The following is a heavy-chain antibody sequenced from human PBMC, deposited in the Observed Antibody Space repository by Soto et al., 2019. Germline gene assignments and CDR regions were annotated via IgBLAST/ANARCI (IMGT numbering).Heavy chain of an antibody. D-gene: IGHD1-7*01. CDR1: GFSFSNHW. CDR2: IKQDGSET. J-gene: IGHJ4*02. V-gene: IGHV3-7*04. Sequence: WGSLRLSCTASGFSFSNHWRYLVRRAPGKGLEWVAYIKQDGSETHYADSVKGRFTISRDNAKNTLYLQMSSLRAEDTAVYYCARAPDAELDYWGQGTLVIVS. CDR3: ARAPDAELDY.